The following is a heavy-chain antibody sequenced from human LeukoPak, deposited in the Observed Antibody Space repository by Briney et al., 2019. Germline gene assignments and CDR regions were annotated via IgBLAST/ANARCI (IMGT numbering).Heavy chain of an antibody. D-gene: IGHD6-13*01. V-gene: IGHV4-59*01. CDR1: RGTLIGYQ. J-gene: IGHJ4*02. Sequence: TPSESLFLTCTVPRGTLIGYQWGSLRQSTGKGVERIGYIYSTGSTNYNPSLKSRLTISVDTSKNQFSLKLSSVTAADTAVYYCARRHIAAASTLEYWGQGPLVTVSS. CDR3: ARRHIAAASTLEY. CDR2: IYSTGST.